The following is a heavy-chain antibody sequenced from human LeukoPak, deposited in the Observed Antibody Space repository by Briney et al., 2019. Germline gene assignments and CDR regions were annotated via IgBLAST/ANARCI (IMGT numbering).Heavy chain of an antibody. V-gene: IGHV3-23*01. D-gene: IGHD3-9*01. J-gene: IGHJ4*02. CDR3: AKWGDYDVLTGYYVSDY. Sequence: GGSLRLSCAASGFTFSNYAMSWVRQAPGKGLEWVSPITGSGGNTYYADSVKGRFTISRDNSKNTLYLQMNSLRAEDTAVYYCAKWGDYDVLTGYYVSDYWGQGTLVTVSS. CDR1: GFTFSNYA. CDR2: ITGSGGNT.